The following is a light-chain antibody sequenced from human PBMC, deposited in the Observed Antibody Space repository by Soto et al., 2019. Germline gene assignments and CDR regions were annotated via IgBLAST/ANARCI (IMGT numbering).Light chain of an antibody. CDR2: GVS. Sequence: EIVLTQSPGTLSLSPGERATLSCRASQTINTKYLAWYQQEPGQAPRLLIHGVSSRATGIPDRFSGSGSGTDFTLTISRLGPEDFAVYYCQLYSGSPWTFGQGTKVEI. V-gene: IGKV3-20*01. CDR1: QTINTKY. J-gene: IGKJ1*01. CDR3: QLYSGSPWT.